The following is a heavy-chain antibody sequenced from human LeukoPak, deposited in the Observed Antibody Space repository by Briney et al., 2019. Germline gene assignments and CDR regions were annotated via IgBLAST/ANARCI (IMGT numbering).Heavy chain of an antibody. D-gene: IGHD4-17*01. V-gene: IGHV1-69*01. Sequence: GASVKVSCKASGGTFSSYAISWVRQAPGQGLECMGGIIPIFGTANYAQKFQGRVTITADESTSTGYMELSSLRSEDTAVYYCARARGVTTTHFDCWGQGTLVTVSS. CDR2: IIPIFGTA. J-gene: IGHJ4*02. CDR1: GGTFSSYA. CDR3: ARARGVTTTHFDC.